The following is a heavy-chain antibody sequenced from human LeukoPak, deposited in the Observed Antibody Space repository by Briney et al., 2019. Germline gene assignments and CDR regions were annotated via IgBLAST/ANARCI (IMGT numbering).Heavy chain of an antibody. V-gene: IGHV3-23*01. CDR3: ARDQIDYSNYFDY. D-gene: IGHD4-11*01. CDR2: ISGSGGST. CDR1: GFTFSSYA. J-gene: IGHJ4*02. Sequence: GGSLRLSCAASGFTFSSYAMSWVRQAPGKGLEWVSAISGSGGSTYYADSVKGRFTISRDNSKNTLYLQMNSLRAEDTAVYYCARDQIDYSNYFDYWGQGTLVTVSS.